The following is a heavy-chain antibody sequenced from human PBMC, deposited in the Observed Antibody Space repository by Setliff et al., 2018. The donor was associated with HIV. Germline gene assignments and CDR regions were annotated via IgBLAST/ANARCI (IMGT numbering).Heavy chain of an antibody. CDR2: IYYRGNT. J-gene: IGHJ1*01. CDR3: ARHYGAVKSVVTVVAKYFPH. D-gene: IGHD2-21*02. V-gene: IGHV4-39*01. CDR1: GGSIRSSSYY. Sequence: SETLSLTCNVSGGSIRSSSYYWGWIRQPPGKGLEWIGSIYYRGNTYYNPSLKSRVTISVDTSKNQFSLKLTSVTAADTAVYYCARHYGAVKSVVTVVAKYFPHWGQGTLVTVS.